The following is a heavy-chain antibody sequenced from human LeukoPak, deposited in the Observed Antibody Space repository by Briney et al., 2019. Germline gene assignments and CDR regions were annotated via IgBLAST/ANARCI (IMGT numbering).Heavy chain of an antibody. D-gene: IGHD2-21*02. CDR1: GGSISSGGYS. J-gene: IGHJ6*02. Sequence: TLSLTCTVSGGSISSGGYSWSWIRQPPGKGLEWIGYIYHSGSTYYNPSLKSRVTISVDRSKNQFSLKLSSVTAADTAVYYCANAYCGGDCYSSNYYYGMDVWGQGTTVTVSS. CDR2: IYHSGST. CDR3: ANAYCGGDCYSSNYYYGMDV. V-gene: IGHV4-30-2*01.